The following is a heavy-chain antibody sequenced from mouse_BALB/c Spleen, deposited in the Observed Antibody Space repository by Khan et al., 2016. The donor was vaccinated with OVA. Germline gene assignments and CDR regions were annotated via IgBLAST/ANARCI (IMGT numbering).Heavy chain of an antibody. D-gene: IGHD1-1*01. CDR3: ATSYFYGYYFDY. CDR1: GFTFTSYG. Sequence: GGSRKLSCAASGFTFTSYGMHWIRQAPEKGLEWVAYISSDSNTIYYADTVKGRFTISRDNPKNTLFLQMTSLRSGDTAMYFCATSYFYGYYFDYWGQGPPLTVSS. V-gene: IGHV5-17*02. J-gene: IGHJ2*01. CDR2: ISSDSNTI.